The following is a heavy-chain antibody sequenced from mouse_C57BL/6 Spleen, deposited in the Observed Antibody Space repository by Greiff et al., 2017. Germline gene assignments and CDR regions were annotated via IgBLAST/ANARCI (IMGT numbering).Heavy chain of an antibody. CDR3: AIYSNYGY. CDR2: ISSGSSTI. V-gene: IGHV5-17*01. CDR1: GFTFSDYG. D-gene: IGHD2-5*01. Sequence: DVMLVESGGGLVKPGGSLKLSCAASGFTFSDYGMHWVRQAPEKGLEWVAYISSGSSTIYYADTVKGRFTISRDNAKNTLFLQMTSLRSEDTAMYYCAIYSNYGYWGQGTTLTVSS. J-gene: IGHJ2*01.